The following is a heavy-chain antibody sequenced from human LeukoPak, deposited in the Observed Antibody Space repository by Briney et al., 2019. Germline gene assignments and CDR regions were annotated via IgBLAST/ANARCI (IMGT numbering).Heavy chain of an antibody. CDR1: GGSINTPNYY. D-gene: IGHD2-21*02. CDR2: IFYSGGT. V-gene: IGHV4-39*07. Sequence: SETLSLTCTVSGGSINTPNYYWGWIRQTPGKGLEWIGNIFYSGGTYYSPSLTSRVTISLDTSRNQFSLKLNSVTAADTAVYYCARVVVVTAAREAYYYYYYMDVWGKGTTVTISS. J-gene: IGHJ6*03. CDR3: ARVVVVTAAREAYYYYYYMDV.